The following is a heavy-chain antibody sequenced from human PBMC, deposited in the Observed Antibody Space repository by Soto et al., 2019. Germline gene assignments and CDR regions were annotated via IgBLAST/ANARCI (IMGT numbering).Heavy chain of an antibody. Sequence: GGSLRLSCAASGFTFSSYAMSWVRQAPGKGLEWVSAISGSGGSTYYADSVKGRFTISRDNSKNTLYLQMNSLRAEDTAVYYCAKARSIAAAYHYGMDVWGQGTTVTVSS. CDR2: ISGSGGST. V-gene: IGHV3-23*01. CDR3: AKARSIAAAYHYGMDV. CDR1: GFTFSSYA. D-gene: IGHD6-13*01. J-gene: IGHJ6*02.